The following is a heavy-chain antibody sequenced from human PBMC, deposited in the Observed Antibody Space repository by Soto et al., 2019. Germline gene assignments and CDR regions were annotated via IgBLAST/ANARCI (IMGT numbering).Heavy chain of an antibody. D-gene: IGHD2-15*01. V-gene: IGHV1-18*01. CDR2: ISAYNGNT. CDR1: GYTFTSYV. J-gene: IGHJ4*02. CDR3: ARDLGGWPDY. Sequence: ASVKVSCKASGYTFTSYVISWVRQAPGQGLEWMGWISAYNGNTNYAQKLQGRVTVTKDTSASTAYMELSSLRSEDTAVYYCARDLGGWPDYWGQGTLVTVSS.